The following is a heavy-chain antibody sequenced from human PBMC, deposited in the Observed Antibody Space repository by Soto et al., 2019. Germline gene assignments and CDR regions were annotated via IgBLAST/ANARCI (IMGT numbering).Heavy chain of an antibody. CDR3: ARTGIATRHDASDV. CDR1: GYPFTSYG. Sequence: QAQLGQSGAEVKNPRASVRVPCKASGYPFTSYGISWVRQAPGQGLEWMGWISGHNGNTNYAQKVQGRVTMTTDTSTSTAYMELRSLRSDDTAVYYCARTGIATRHDASDVWGQGTMFTVSS. V-gene: IGHV1-18*01. J-gene: IGHJ3*01. D-gene: IGHD6-6*01. CDR2: ISGHNGNT.